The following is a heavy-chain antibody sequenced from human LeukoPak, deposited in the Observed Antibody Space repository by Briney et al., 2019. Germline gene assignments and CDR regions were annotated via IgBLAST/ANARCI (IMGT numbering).Heavy chain of an antibody. Sequence: NTGGSLRLSCAASGFTFSDYYLSWIRQAPGKGLECVSYISRTSDIIYYTDSVKGRFTISRDNAKNSVYLQMSSLTAADTAVYYLPRGKVAFPFGGQGPLAPVS. CDR2: ISRTSDII. V-gene: IGHV3-11*04. J-gene: IGHJ4*02. CDR3: PRGKVAFPF. CDR1: GFTFSDYY. D-gene: IGHD3-16*01.